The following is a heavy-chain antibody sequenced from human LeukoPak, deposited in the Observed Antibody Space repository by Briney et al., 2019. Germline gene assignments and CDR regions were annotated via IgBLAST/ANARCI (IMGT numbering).Heavy chain of an antibody. J-gene: IGHJ4*02. D-gene: IGHD2-2*01. CDR2: IKPDGSAQ. V-gene: IGHV3-7*01. Sequence: GGSLRLSCATSGFTFSSNWMSWVRHVPGRGLDWVANIKPDGSAQYYAASVKGRFTVSRDNAKNSLYLQMNSLRAEDTAVYYCAKDREDCSSTSCYEFDYWGQGTLVTVSS. CDR1: GFTFSSNW. CDR3: AKDREDCSSTSCYEFDY.